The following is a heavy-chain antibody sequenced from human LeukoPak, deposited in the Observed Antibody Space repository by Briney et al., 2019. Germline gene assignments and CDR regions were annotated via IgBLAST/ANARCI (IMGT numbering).Heavy chain of an antibody. CDR1: GGTFSSYA. Sequence: ASVKVSCKASGGTFSSYAISWVRQAPGQGLEWMGGIIPIFGTANYAQKFQGRVTITADESTSTAYMELSSLRSEDTAVYYCASRGLAAAGLSGMDVWGKGTTVTVSS. CDR3: ASRGLAAAGLSGMDV. CDR2: IIPIFGTA. J-gene: IGHJ6*04. V-gene: IGHV1-69*13. D-gene: IGHD6-13*01.